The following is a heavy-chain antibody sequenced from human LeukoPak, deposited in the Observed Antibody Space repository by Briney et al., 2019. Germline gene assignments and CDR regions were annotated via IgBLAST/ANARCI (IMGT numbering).Heavy chain of an antibody. Sequence: PSETLSLTCAVYGGSFSGYYWSWIRQPPGKGLEWIGEINHSGSTNYNPSLKSRVTISVDKSKNQFSLKLSSVTAADTAVYYCARTVMGDGYNLDYWGQGTLVTVSS. V-gene: IGHV4-34*01. D-gene: IGHD5-24*01. CDR1: GGSFSGYY. CDR3: ARTVMGDGYNLDY. CDR2: INHSGST. J-gene: IGHJ4*02.